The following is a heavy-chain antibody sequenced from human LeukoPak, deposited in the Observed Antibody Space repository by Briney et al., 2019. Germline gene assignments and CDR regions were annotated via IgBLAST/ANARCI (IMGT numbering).Heavy chain of an antibody. J-gene: IGHJ5*02. CDR1: GYTFTSYA. Sequence: ASVKVSCKASGYTFTSYAMHWVRQAPGQRLEWMGWINTGNGNTKYSQKFQGRVTITRDTSASTAYMELSSLSSEDTAVYYCARAGDYDILTGYLANWFDPWGQGTLVTVSS. V-gene: IGHV1-3*04. CDR2: INTGNGNT. CDR3: ARAGDYDILTGYLANWFDP. D-gene: IGHD3-9*01.